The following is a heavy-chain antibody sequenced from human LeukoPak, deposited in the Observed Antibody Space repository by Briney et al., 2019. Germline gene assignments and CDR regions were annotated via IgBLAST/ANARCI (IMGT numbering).Heavy chain of an antibody. Sequence: GSLRLSCAASGFTFGSYAMHWVRQPPGKGLEWIGEINHSGSTNYNPSLKSRVTISVDTSKNQFSLKLSSVTAADTAVYYCASQDYGDYGDGAFDIWGQGTMVTASS. D-gene: IGHD4-17*01. CDR2: INHSGST. CDR3: ASQDYGDYGDGAFDI. J-gene: IGHJ3*02. V-gene: IGHV4-34*01. CDR1: GFTFGSYA.